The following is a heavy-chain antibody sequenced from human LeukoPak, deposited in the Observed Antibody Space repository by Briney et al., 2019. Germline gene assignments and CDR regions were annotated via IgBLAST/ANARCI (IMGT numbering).Heavy chain of an antibody. CDR2: ISSSSSYI. CDR1: GFTFSSYS. D-gene: IGHD5-12*01. V-gene: IGHV3-21*01. J-gene: IGHJ4*02. CDR3: ARGIPNGEATRY. Sequence: GGSLRLSCAASGFTFSSYSMNWVRQAPGKGLEWDSSISSSSSYIYYADSVKGRFTISRDNAKNSLYLQMNSLRAEDTAVYYCARGIPNGEATRYWGQGTLVTVSS.